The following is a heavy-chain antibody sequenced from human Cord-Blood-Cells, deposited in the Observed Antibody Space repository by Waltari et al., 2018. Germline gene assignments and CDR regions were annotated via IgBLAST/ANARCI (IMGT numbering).Heavy chain of an antibody. Sequence: QVQLQQWGAGRLKPPETLSLTFAVYGGSFSGYFWSLIRQPPGKGLEWTGEINHSGSTNYNPSLKSRVTISVDTSKNQFSLKLSSVTAADTAVYYCARVDYRTIAAAGSDYWGQGTLVTVSS. CDR2: INHSGST. D-gene: IGHD6-13*01. CDR3: ARVDYRTIAAAGSDY. J-gene: IGHJ4*02. CDR1: GGSFSGYF. V-gene: IGHV4-34*01.